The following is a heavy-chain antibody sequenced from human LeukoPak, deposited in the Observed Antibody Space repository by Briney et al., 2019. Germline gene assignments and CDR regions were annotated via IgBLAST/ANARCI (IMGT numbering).Heavy chain of an antibody. CDR2: ISSSSSYI. J-gene: IGHJ3*02. CDR3: ARASDDAFDI. Sequence: GGFLRLSCAASGFTFSSYSMNWVRQAPGKGLEWVSSISSSSSYIYYADSVKGRFTISRDNAKNSLYLQMNSLRAEDTAVYYCARASDDAFDIWGQGTMVTVSS. V-gene: IGHV3-21*01. CDR1: GFTFSSYS.